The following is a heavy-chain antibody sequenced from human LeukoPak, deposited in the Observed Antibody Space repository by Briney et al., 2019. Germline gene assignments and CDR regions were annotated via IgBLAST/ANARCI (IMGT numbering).Heavy chain of an antibody. Sequence: PGGSLRLSCAVSGFTVSRNYMAWVRHAPGRGLEWVSVIYSSGSTLYADSVKGRFTISRDNSKNTLYLQMNSLRAEDTAVYYCARVLCSGGTCLDAFDIWGQGTMVTVSS. CDR2: IYSSGST. J-gene: IGHJ3*02. V-gene: IGHV3-53*01. CDR3: ARVLCSGGTCLDAFDI. CDR1: GFTVSRNY. D-gene: IGHD2-15*01.